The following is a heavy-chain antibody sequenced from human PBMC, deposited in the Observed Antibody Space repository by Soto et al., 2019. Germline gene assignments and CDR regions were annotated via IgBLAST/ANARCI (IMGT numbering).Heavy chain of an antibody. CDR3: ARDGKDYALDY. CDR1: GFTFSSYS. CDR2: ISSSSSYI. D-gene: IGHD4-17*01. J-gene: IGHJ4*02. V-gene: IGHV3-21*01. Sequence: EVQLVESGGGLVKPGGSLRLSCAATGFTFSSYSMNWVRQAPGKGLEWVSSISSSSSYIYYADSVKGRFTISIDNAKNSLYLQMNSLSAEDTAVYYCARDGKDYALDYWGQGTLVTVYS.